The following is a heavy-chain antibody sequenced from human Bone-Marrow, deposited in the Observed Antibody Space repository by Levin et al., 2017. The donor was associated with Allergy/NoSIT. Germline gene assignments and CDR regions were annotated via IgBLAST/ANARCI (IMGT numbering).Heavy chain of an antibody. CDR1: GGSFSGYY. CDR3: ARGSRDSIVVVVAATFDY. J-gene: IGHJ4*02. V-gene: IGHV4-34*01. Sequence: SETLSLTCAVYGGSFSGYYWSWIRQPPGKGLEWIGEINHSGSTNYNPSLKSRVTISVDTSKNQFSLKLSSVTAADTAVYYCARGSRDSIVVVVAATFDYWGQGTLVTVSS. CDR2: INHSGST. D-gene: IGHD2-15*01.